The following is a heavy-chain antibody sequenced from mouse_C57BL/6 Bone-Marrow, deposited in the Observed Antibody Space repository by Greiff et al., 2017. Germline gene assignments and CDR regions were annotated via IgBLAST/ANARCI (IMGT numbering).Heavy chain of an antibody. CDR1: GFTFSSYA. CDR3: AREDYYGSSLFAY. CDR2: ISDGGSYT. D-gene: IGHD1-1*01. V-gene: IGHV5-4*01. Sequence: EVKLVESGGGLVKPGGSLKLSCAASGFTFSSYAMSWVRQTPEKRLEWVATISDGGSYTYYPDNVKGRFTISRENAKNNLYLQMSHLKSEDTSMYYCAREDYYGSSLFAYWGQGTLVTVSA. J-gene: IGHJ3*01.